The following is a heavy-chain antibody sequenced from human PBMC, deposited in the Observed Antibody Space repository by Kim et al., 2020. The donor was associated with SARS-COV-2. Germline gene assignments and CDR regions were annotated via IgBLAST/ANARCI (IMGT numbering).Heavy chain of an antibody. Sequence: YAQKLQGRVTMTTDTSTSTAYMELRSLRSDDTAVYYCARKTDIVATIGDYWGQGTLVTVSS. J-gene: IGHJ4*02. V-gene: IGHV1-18*01. D-gene: IGHD5-12*01. CDR3: ARKTDIVATIGDY.